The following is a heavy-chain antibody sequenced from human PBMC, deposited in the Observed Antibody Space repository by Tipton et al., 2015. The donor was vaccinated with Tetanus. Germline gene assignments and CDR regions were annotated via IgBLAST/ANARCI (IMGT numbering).Heavy chain of an antibody. CDR2: SWYDGTDT. CDR3: AREADCSGGSCFSGDFDN. CDR1: GFIFSSYG. J-gene: IGHJ4*02. D-gene: IGHD2-15*01. V-gene: IGHV3-33*01. Sequence: SLRLSCAASGFIFSSYGIHWVRQAPGKGLEWEAVSWYDGTDTYYADSVKGRFTISRDNSKNTLYLQMNSLRAEDPAVYYCAREADCSGGSCFSGDFDNWGQGTQVTVSS.